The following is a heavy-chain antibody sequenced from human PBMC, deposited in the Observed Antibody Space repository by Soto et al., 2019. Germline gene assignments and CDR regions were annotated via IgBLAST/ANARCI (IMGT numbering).Heavy chain of an antibody. CDR3: ARGPIGDAAMVTNYFDY. D-gene: IGHD5-18*01. Sequence: QVQLVESGGGVVQPGRSLRLSCAASGFTFSNYAIHWVRQAPGKGLEWVAVLSYDGNNVHYADSVKGRFTVSRDNSKNSLFLLMNFLIAEDTALYYCARGPIGDAAMVTNYFDYWGQGTLVTVSS. CDR1: GFTFSNYA. CDR2: LSYDGNNV. V-gene: IGHV3-30-3*01. J-gene: IGHJ4*02.